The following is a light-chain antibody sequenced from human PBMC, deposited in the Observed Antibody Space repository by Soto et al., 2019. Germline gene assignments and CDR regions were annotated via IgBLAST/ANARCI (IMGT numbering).Light chain of an antibody. CDR3: SSYTSSSTRV. V-gene: IGLV2-14*01. CDR2: DVS. J-gene: IGLJ1*01. CDR1: SSDVGGYNY. Sequence: QSALTQPASASGSPGQSITISCTGTSSDVGGYNYVSWYQQHPGKAPKLMIYDVSNRPSGVSIRFSGSKSGNTASLTISGLQAEDEADYYCSSYTSSSTRVFGTGTKVTVL.